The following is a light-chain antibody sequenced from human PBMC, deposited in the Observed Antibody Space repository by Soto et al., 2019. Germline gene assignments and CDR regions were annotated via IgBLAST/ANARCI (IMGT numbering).Light chain of an antibody. Sequence: QSVLTQPPSVSGAPGQRVTISCTGSYSNIGAGYEVHWYQQIPGTAPKLLISGHNNRPSGVPDRFFGSKSGTSATLGITGLQTGDEADYYCGTWDSSLSALVFGGGTKLTVL. CDR1: YSNIGAGYE. CDR3: GTWDSSLSALV. V-gene: IGLV1-40*01. J-gene: IGLJ3*02. CDR2: GHN.